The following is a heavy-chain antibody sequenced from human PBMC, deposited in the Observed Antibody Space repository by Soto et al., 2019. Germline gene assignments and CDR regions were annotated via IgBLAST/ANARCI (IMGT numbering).Heavy chain of an antibody. V-gene: IGHV3-30-3*01. Sequence: QLVESGGGVVQPERSLKLSCTASNFVFSVYSLHWVRQAPGKGLEWVALISYDGGNKYYADSVKGRFTISRDNSKNTLYMQMKSLRREDTAVYYCARAKAQYDFWGGTLDSWGQGTLVTVSS. CDR1: NFVFSVYS. CDR3: ARAKAQYDFWGGTLDS. J-gene: IGHJ4*02. CDR2: ISYDGGNK. D-gene: IGHD3-3*01.